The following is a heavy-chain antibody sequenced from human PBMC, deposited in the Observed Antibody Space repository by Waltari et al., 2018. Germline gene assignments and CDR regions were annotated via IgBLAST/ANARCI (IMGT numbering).Heavy chain of an antibody. CDR3: AREDGDVAFDI. D-gene: IGHD4-17*01. Sequence: QVQLQESGPGLVKPSQTLSLTCTVSGGSISRGSYYWSWIRQPAGKGLEWIGRIYTSGSTNYNPSLKSRVTISVDTSKNQFSLKLSSVTAADTAVYYCAREDGDVAFDIWGQGTMVTVSS. CDR1: GGSISRGSYY. V-gene: IGHV4-61*02. CDR2: IYTSGST. J-gene: IGHJ3*02.